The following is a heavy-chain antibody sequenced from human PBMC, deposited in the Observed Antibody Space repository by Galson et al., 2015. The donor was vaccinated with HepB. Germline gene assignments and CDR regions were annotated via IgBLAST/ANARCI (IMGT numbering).Heavy chain of an antibody. Sequence: SETLSLTCAVYGGSFSGYYWSWIRQPPGKGLEWIGEINHSGSTNYNPSLKSRVTISVDTSKNQFSLKLSSVTSADTAVYYCARYYSISVALRGFDLWGRGTLVTVSS. CDR1: GGSFSGYY. D-gene: IGHD6-19*01. J-gene: IGHJ2*01. CDR3: ARYYSISVALRGFDL. V-gene: IGHV4-34*01. CDR2: INHSGST.